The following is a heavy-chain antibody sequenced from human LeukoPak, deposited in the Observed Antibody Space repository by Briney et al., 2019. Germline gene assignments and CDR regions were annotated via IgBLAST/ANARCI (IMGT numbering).Heavy chain of an antibody. CDR1: GGTSSSYA. D-gene: IGHD3-10*01. CDR2: IIPIFGTA. V-gene: IGHV1-69*06. J-gene: IGHJ4*02. CDR3: ARVSLVISLFDY. Sequence: GASVKVSCKASGGTSSSYAISWVRQAPGQGLEWMGGIIPIFGTANYAQKFQGRVTITADKSTSTAYMELSSLRSEDTAVYYCARVSLVISLFDYWGQGTLVTVSS.